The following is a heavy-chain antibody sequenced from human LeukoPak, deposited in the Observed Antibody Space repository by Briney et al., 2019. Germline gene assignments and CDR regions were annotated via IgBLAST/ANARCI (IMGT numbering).Heavy chain of an antibody. CDR1: GGSITNFY. Sequence: SETLSLTCTVSGGSITNFYWSWVRQPPGKRLEWLGFIYYTGSTTYNPSLESRVTISVDTSKNQFSLRLRSVTAADTAVYYCARGPYYDSSGYYVYWGQGTLVTASS. V-gene: IGHV4-59*08. J-gene: IGHJ4*02. D-gene: IGHD3-22*01. CDR2: IYYTGST. CDR3: ARGPYYDSSGYYVY.